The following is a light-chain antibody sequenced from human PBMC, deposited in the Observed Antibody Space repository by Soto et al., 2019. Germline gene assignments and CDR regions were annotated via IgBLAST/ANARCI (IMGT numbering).Light chain of an antibody. CDR2: EVT. CDR1: SSDVGAYNY. J-gene: IGLJ7*01. V-gene: IGLV2-14*01. Sequence: QSALTQPASVSGSPGQSITISCTGTSSDVGAYNYVSWYQHHPGKAPKLIIHEVTYRPSGVSDRFSGSKSGNTASLTISGLQTEDEADYYCTSYTSRSTVLFGGGTQLTVL. CDR3: TSYTSRSTVL.